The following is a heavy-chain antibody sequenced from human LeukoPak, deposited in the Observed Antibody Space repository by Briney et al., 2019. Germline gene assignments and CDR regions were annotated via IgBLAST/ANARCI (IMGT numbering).Heavy chain of an antibody. V-gene: IGHV3-21*01. CDR1: GFTFSSYS. CDR2: ISSSSSYI. Sequence: GGSLKLSCAASGFTFSSYSMNWVRQAPGKGLEWVSSISSSSSYIYYADSVKGRFTISRDNAKNSLYLQMNSLRAEDTAVYYCARGTKEMATRGYWYFDLWGRGTLVTVSS. J-gene: IGHJ2*01. D-gene: IGHD5-24*01. CDR3: ARGTKEMATRGYWYFDL.